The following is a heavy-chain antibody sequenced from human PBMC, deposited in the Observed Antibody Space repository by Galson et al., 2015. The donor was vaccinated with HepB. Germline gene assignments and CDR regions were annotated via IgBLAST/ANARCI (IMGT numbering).Heavy chain of an antibody. J-gene: IGHJ6*02. CDR2: IHDSGIT. V-gene: IGHV4-59*12. Sequence: ETLSLTCTVSGGYINTYYWIWVRQPPGKGLEWLGLIHDSGITNYNPSLKSRVTMSIERAKNQFSLKVISVTAADTAVYYCAREMGARGYFNYYGMDVWGQGTTVTVS. CDR1: GGYINTYY. CDR3: AREMGARGYFNYYGMDV. D-gene: IGHD3-22*01.